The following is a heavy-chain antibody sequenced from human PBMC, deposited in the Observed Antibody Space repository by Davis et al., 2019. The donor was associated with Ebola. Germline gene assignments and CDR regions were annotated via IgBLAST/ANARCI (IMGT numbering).Heavy chain of an antibody. J-gene: IGHJ5*01. D-gene: IGHD4-17*01. CDR3: ARDAFPGDYIRWFDS. Sequence: MPSETLSLTCTVSGGSINSYYWSWIRQPPGKGLEWIGYIYYSGSTNYNPSTNYNPSLKSRVIMSVDKSKNQFSLKLTSVTAADTAVYYCARDAFPGDYIRWFDSWGQGTQVTVSS. CDR1: GGSINSYY. CDR2: IYYSGST. V-gene: IGHV4-59*12.